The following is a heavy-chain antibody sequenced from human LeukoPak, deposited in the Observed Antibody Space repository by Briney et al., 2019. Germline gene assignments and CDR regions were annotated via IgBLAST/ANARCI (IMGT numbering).Heavy chain of an antibody. CDR1: GFTFSTYT. J-gene: IGHJ3*02. D-gene: IGHD3-16*01. V-gene: IGHV3-48*01. Sequence: GGSLRLSCSASGFTFSTYTMNWVRQAPGKGLEWVSYISSSSSTIYYADSVKGRFTISRDNAKNSLYLQMNSLRAEDTAVYYCARIRGGFFNAFDIWGQGTVVTVSS. CDR3: ARIRGGFFNAFDI. CDR2: ISSSSSTI.